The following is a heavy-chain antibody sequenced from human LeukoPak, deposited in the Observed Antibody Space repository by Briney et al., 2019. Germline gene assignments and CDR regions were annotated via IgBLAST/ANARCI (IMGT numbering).Heavy chain of an antibody. Sequence: TSETLSLTCTVSGVSISSGGYYWSWIRQHPGKGLEWIGYIYYSGSTYYNPSLKSRVTISVDTSKNQFSLKLSSVTAADTAVYYCARDSSMKPLDYWGQGTLVTVSS. D-gene: IGHD2-8*01. CDR1: GVSISSGGYY. CDR3: ARDSSMKPLDY. J-gene: IGHJ4*02. CDR2: IYYSGST. V-gene: IGHV4-31*03.